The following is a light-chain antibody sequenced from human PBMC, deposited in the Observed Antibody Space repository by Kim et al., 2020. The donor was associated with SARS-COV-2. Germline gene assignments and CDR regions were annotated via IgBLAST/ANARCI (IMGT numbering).Light chain of an antibody. J-gene: IGKJ5*01. Sequence: PGGRGTLSHSASQSFYSGLDWSQQKPGQAPRVLIYGASARATGIPARFSGSGSGTEFTLTISNLQSEDFAVYYCQQYAYWRAFGQGTRLEIK. CDR2: GAS. V-gene: IGKV3-15*01. CDR3: QQYAYWRA. CDR1: QSFYSG.